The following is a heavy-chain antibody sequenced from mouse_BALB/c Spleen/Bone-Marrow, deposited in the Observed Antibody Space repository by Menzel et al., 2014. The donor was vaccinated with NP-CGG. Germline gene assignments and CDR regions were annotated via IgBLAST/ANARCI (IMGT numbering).Heavy chain of an antibody. J-gene: IGHJ4*01. V-gene: IGHV1-37*01. Sequence: VQLQQSGPELVKPGASVKISCKASGYSFTGNFMNWVKQSHGKSLEWIGRINPYNGDTFYNQKFKGKATLTADKSSATAHMELLSLTSEDSAVYEWGTGGGNYGMDYWGQGTSVTVSS. CDR2: INPYNGDT. CDR1: GYSFTGNF. D-gene: IGHD2-14*01. CDR3: GTGGGNYGMDY.